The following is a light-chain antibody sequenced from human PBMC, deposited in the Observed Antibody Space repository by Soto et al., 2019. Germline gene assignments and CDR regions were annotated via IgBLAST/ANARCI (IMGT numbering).Light chain of an antibody. CDR1: QDISNY. CDR2: DAS. J-gene: IGKJ5*01. V-gene: IGKV1-39*01. CDR3: QQSYSTPHT. Sequence: IHVTQSTAYLSAAVGDGVTITCQASQDISNYLNWYQQKPGKAPKLLIYDASNLETGVPSRFSGSGSGTDFTLPISSLQPEDFTTYYCQQSYSTPHTFCQGTRLEIK.